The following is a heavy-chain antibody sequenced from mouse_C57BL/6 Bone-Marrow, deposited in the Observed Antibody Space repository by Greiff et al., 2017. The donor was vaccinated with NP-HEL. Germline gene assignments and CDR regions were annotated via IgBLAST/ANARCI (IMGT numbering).Heavy chain of an antibody. Sequence: EVKVVESEGGLVQPGSSMKLSCTASGFTFSDYYMAWVRQVPEKGLEWVANINYDGSSTYYLDSLKSRFIISRDNAKNILYLQMSSLKSEDTATDYCASYGSNHWYFDVWGTGTTVTVSS. J-gene: IGHJ1*03. V-gene: IGHV5-16*01. D-gene: IGHD1-1*01. CDR2: INYDGSST. CDR1: GFTFSDYY. CDR3: ASYGSNHWYFDV.